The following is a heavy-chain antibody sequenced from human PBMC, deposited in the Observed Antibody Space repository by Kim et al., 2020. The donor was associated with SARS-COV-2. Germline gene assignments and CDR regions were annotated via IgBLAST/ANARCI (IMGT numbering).Heavy chain of an antibody. Sequence: GRLTISRDNSKNPLYRQMNSLRAEDTAVYYCARDGSGSYSYYYYYGMDVWGQGTTVTVSS. J-gene: IGHJ6*02. CDR3: ARDGSGSYSYYYYYGMDV. D-gene: IGHD3-10*01. V-gene: IGHV3-30*01.